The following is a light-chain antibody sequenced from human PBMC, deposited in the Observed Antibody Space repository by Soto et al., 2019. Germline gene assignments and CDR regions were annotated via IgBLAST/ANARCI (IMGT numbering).Light chain of an antibody. J-gene: IGLJ2*01. CDR3: CSHAGSSSLL. CDR1: SGDVGADDR. V-gene: IGLV2-11*01. CDR2: EVT. Sequence: QSALTQPRSVSGSPGQSVTISCTGTSGDVGADDRVSWYQHHPTKAPKLIIYEVTNRPSGVPDRFSGSKSGNTASLTISGLQAEDEADYFCCSHAGSSSLLFGGGTKLTVL.